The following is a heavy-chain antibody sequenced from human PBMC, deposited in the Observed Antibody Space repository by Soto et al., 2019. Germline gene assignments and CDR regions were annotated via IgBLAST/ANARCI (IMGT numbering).Heavy chain of an antibody. D-gene: IGHD6-13*01. Sequence: QVQLVQSGAEVKKPGASVKVSCKASGYSFTSYDINWVRQATGQGLEWMGWMNLNSDNTAYAQKFQGRVTMTRNTSISTVYMELSSLRSEDTAVYYCAREAAAGLVYWGQGTLVTVSS. V-gene: IGHV1-8*01. CDR2: MNLNSDNT. CDR3: AREAAAGLVY. CDR1: GYSFTSYD. J-gene: IGHJ4*02.